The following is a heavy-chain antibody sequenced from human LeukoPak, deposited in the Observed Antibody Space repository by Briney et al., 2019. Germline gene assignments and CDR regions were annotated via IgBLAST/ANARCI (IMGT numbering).Heavy chain of an antibody. D-gene: IGHD5-18*01. CDR1: GGSFSGYY. J-gene: IGHJ4*02. CDR2: INHSGST. CDR3: AREDTAMGLAPFDY. Sequence: SETLSLTCAVYGGSFSGYYWSWIRQPPGKGLEWIGEINHSGSTNYNPSLKSRVTISVATSKNQFSLKLSSVTAADTAVYYCAREDTAMGLAPFDYWGQGTLVTVSS. V-gene: IGHV4-34*01.